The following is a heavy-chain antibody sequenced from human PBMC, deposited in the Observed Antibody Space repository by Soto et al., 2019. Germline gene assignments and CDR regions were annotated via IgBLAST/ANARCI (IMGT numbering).Heavy chain of an antibody. J-gene: IGHJ5*02. Sequence: TLSLTCSVSGGSINSSSYFWGWVRQPPGKGLEWIGSIYYSGSTYYNPSLRSRVTISVDTSKNQFSLKLSSVTAADTAVFYCARHYSSGSRNWFDPWGQGXLVTVYS. CDR1: GGSINSSSYF. CDR2: IYYSGST. CDR3: ARHYSSGSRNWFDP. D-gene: IGHD6-19*01. V-gene: IGHV4-39*01.